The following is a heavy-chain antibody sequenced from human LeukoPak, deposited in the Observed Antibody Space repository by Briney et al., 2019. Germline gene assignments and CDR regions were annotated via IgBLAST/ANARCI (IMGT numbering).Heavy chain of an antibody. V-gene: IGHV3-33*08. Sequence: GGSLRLSCAASGFTFSYHSMHWVRHAPGKGLEWVAVIWYDGSNKYYADSVKGRFTISRDNSKHTLYLQMNSLRAEDTAVYYCAREGAQYCSSTSCSFFDYWGQGTLVTVSS. CDR3: AREGAQYCSSTSCSFFDY. D-gene: IGHD2-2*01. CDR1: GFTFSYHS. CDR2: IWYDGSNK. J-gene: IGHJ4*02.